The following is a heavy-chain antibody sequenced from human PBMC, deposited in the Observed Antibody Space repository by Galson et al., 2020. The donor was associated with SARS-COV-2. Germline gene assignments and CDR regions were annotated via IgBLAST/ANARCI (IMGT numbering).Heavy chain of an antibody. D-gene: IGHD3-3*01. J-gene: IGHJ4*02. CDR2: IYHSGST. CDR1: GGSISSSNW. Sequence: SETLSLTCAVSGGSISSSNWWSWVRQPPGKGLEWIGEIYHSGSTNYNPSLKSRVTISVDKSKNQFSLKLSSVTAADTAVYYCARYDFWSGYYFDYWGQGTLVTVSS. V-gene: IGHV4-4*02. CDR3: ARYDFWSGYYFDY.